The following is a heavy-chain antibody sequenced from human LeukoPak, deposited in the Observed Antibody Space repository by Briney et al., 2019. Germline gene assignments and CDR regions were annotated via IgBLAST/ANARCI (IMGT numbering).Heavy chain of an antibody. V-gene: IGHV4-59*01. CDR3: ARDPRGDSDFDY. D-gene: IGHD2-21*02. CDR2: IYYSGTT. Sequence: SETLSLTCTVTGGSISSFYWTWIRQPPGKGLEWIGYIYYSGTTNYNPSLKSRVTISVDTSKNQFSLKLSSVTPADTAVYYCARDPRGDSDFDYWGQGTLVTVSS. J-gene: IGHJ4*02. CDR1: GGSISSFY.